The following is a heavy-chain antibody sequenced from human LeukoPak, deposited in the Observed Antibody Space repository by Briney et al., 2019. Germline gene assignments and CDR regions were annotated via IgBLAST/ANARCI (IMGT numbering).Heavy chain of an antibody. CDR2: INPNSGGT. J-gene: IGHJ5*02. CDR1: GYTFTGYY. V-gene: IGHV1-2*02. Sequence: ASVKVSCKASGYTFTGYYMHWVRQAPGQGLEWMGWINPNSGGTNYAQKFQGRVTMTRDTSISTAYMELSRLRSDDTAVYYCARDRSEVNWFDPWGQGTLVTVSS. CDR3: ARDRSEVNWFDP.